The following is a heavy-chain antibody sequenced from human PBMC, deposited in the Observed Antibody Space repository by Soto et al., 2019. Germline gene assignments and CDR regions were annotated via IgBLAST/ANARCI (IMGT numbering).Heavy chain of an antibody. Sequence: SETLSLTCTVTGTSISGFYWSWIRRSAGKGLEWIGRIYATGTTDYNPSLKSRVMMSVDTSKKQFSLKLRSVTAADTAVYYCVRDGTKTLRDWFDPWGQGISVTVSS. J-gene: IGHJ5*02. CDR2: IYATGTT. D-gene: IGHD1-1*01. CDR1: GTSISGFY. CDR3: VRDGTKTLRDWFDP. V-gene: IGHV4-4*07.